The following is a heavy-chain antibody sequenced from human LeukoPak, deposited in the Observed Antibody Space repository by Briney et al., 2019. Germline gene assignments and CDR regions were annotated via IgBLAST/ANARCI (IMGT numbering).Heavy chain of an antibody. J-gene: IGHJ5*02. Sequence: AETLSLTCTVSGGSISSYYWSWIRQPPGKGLEWIVYIYYSGSTNYNPSLKSRVTISVDTSKHQFSLTLSSVTAADTAVYYCARGRMVRGVIGWFDPWGQGTLVTVSS. CDR2: IYYSGST. CDR3: ARGRMVRGVIGWFDP. V-gene: IGHV4-59*01. CDR1: GGSISSYY. D-gene: IGHD3-10*01.